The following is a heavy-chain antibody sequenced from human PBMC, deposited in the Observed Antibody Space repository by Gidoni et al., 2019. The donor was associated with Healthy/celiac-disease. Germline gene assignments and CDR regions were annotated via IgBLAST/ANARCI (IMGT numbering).Heavy chain of an antibody. CDR1: GFTFSNAW. V-gene: IGHV3-15*01. CDR3: TTVIVDTAMVAY. CDR2: IKSKTDGGTT. Sequence: EVQLVESGGGLVKPGGSIRLSCAASGFTFSNAWMSWVRQAPGKGLEWVGRIKSKTDGGTTDYAAPVKGRFTISRDDSKNTLYLQMNSLKTEDTAVYYCTTVIVDTAMVAYWGQGTLVTVSS. J-gene: IGHJ4*02. D-gene: IGHD5-18*01.